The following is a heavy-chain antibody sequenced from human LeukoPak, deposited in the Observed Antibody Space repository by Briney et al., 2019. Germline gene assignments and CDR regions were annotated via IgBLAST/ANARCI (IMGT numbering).Heavy chain of an antibody. D-gene: IGHD2-15*01. CDR2: IYYSGST. CDR3: ARVCCSGGKGPDYYGMDV. CDR1: GGSISSHY. Sequence: SETLSLTCTVSGGSISSHYWSWIRQPPGKGLEWIGYIYYSGSTYYNPSLKSRVTISVDTSKNQFSLKLSSVTAADTAVYYCARVCCSGGKGPDYYGMDVWGQGTTVTVSS. J-gene: IGHJ6*02. V-gene: IGHV4-59*11.